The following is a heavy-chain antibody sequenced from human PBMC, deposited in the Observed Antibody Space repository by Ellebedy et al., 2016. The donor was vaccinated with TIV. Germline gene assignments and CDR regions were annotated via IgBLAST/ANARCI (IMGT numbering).Heavy chain of an antibody. Sequence: GESLKISXAASGFNFNSYTMHWVRQAPGKGLEWVAVISYDGSKKYYADSVKGRFTISRDNSKETLFLQLNSLTTEDTAVYYCASYFGSGSYDYWGQGTQVTVSS. CDR3: ASYFGSGSYDY. D-gene: IGHD3-10*01. J-gene: IGHJ4*02. CDR2: ISYDGSKK. CDR1: GFNFNSYT. V-gene: IGHV3-30*01.